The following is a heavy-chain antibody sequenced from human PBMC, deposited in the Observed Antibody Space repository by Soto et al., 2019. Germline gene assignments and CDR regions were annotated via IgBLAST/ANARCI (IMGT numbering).Heavy chain of an antibody. CDR1: GGTFSSYA. CDR2: IIPIFGTA. D-gene: IGHD1-26*01. Sequence: AASVKVSCKASGGTFSSYAISWVRQAPGQGLEWMGGIIPIFGTANYAQKFQGRVTITADESTSTAYMELSSLRSEDTAVYYCASTRGHSGSYPTTSYYFDYWGQGTLVTVSS. J-gene: IGHJ4*02. CDR3: ASTRGHSGSYPTTSYYFDY. V-gene: IGHV1-69*13.